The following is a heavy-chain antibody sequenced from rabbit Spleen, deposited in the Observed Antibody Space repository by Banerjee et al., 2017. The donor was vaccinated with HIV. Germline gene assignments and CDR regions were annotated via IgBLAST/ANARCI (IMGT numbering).Heavy chain of an antibody. J-gene: IGHJ6*01. CDR1: GFSFSSAYD. Sequence: QSLEESGGDLVKPEGSLTLTCTASGFSFSSAYDMCWVRQAPGKGLEWIACIAVGSGGFTYYTNWAKGRFTISKTSSTTVTLQMTSLTAADTATYFCARDSGTSFSSYGMDLWGQGTLVTVS. V-gene: IGHV1S40*01. CDR3: ARDSGTSFSSYGMDL. D-gene: IGHD4-1*01. CDR2: IAVGSGGFT.